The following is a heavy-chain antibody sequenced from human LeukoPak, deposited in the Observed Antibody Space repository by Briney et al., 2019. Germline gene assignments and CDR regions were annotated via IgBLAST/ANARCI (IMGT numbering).Heavy chain of an antibody. D-gene: IGHD2-21*02. CDR3: ARHEAYCGGDCYPDAFDI. Sequence: SGAPSLPFNFSGGSIRRSSYYWGWVRQPPGKGVEWVGGICYSGSTYYNPSLKSRVTISVDTSKNQFSLKLSSVTAADTAVYYCARHEAYCGGDCYPDAFDIWGQGTMVTVSS. CDR1: GGSIRRSSYY. V-gene: IGHV4-39*01. J-gene: IGHJ3*02. CDR2: ICYSGST.